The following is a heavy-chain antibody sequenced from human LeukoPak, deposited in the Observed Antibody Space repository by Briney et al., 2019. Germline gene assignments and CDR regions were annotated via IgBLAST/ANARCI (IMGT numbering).Heavy chain of an antibody. CDR2: SMDKANSYST. J-gene: IGHJ4*02. D-gene: IGHD2/OR15-2a*01. CDR3: VSYYLGY. CDR1: RFTFSDHH. V-gene: IGHV3-72*01. Sequence: GGSLRLSCATSRFTFSDHHMDWVRQAPGKGLEWVGRSMDKANSYSTEYATSVKGRFTISRDDSKNSLYLRMNSLRTEDTAVYYCVSYYLGYWGQGTLVTVSS.